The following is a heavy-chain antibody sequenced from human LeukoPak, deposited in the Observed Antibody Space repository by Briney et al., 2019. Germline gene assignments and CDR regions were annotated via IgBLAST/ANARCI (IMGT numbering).Heavy chain of an antibody. J-gene: IGHJ6*03. V-gene: IGHV3-13*01. Sequence: GSLRLSGAASGFTFSSFDMHWVRQPPRQGLEWVSTIGTASDTYYPGSVEGRFTLSRDNAKNSLYLQMNSLTAGDTAVYYCARGPPRGKYYYMDVWGKGTTVTVSS. CDR3: ARGPPRGKYYYMDV. CDR2: IGTASDT. D-gene: IGHD1-1*01. CDR1: GFTFSSFD.